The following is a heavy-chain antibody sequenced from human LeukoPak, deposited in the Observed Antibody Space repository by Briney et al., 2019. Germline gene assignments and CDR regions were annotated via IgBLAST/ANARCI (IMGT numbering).Heavy chain of an antibody. CDR3: AGEEVSSYSDH. V-gene: IGHV4-39*07. J-gene: IGHJ4*02. CDR2: IHHSGNT. D-gene: IGHD2-2*01. CDR1: GDSISSSGYY. Sequence: SETLSLTCSVSGDSISSSGYYWDWIRQPPGKGLEWVGSIHHSGNTNYNPSLASRVTMSVDSSKKQISLELTSVTAADTATYFCAGEEVSSYSDHWGQGTLVTVSS.